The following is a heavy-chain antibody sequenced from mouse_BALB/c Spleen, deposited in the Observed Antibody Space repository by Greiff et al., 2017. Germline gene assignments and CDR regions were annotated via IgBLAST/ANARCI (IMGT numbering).Heavy chain of an antibody. V-gene: IGHV1-87*01. CDR1: GYTFTSYW. D-gene: IGHD2-3*01. CDR3: ARSRGYSYFDY. J-gene: IGHJ2*01. CDR2: IYPGDGDT. Sequence: QVHVKQSGAELARPGASVKLSCKASGYTFTSYWMQWVKQRPGQGLEWIGAIYPGDGDTRYTQKFKGKATLTADKSSSTAYMQLSSLASEDSAVYYCARSRGYSYFDYWGQGTTLTVSS.